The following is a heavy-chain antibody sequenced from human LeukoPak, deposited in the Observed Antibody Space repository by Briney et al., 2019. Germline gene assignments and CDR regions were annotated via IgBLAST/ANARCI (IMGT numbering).Heavy chain of an antibody. CDR3: AADLGNYYGSGDFDY. J-gene: IGHJ4*02. Sequence: GGSLRLSCAASGFTFSDYWMSWVRQAPGKGLEWVANIKQDGSEKYYVDSVKGRFTISRDNAKNSLYLQMNSLRAEDTAVYYCAADLGNYYGSGDFDYWGQGTLVTVSS. D-gene: IGHD3-10*01. CDR1: GFTFSDYW. V-gene: IGHV3-7*01. CDR2: IKQDGSEK.